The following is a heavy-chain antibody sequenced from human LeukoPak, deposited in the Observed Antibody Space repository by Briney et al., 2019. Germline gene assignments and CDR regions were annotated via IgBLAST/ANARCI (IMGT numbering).Heavy chain of an antibody. D-gene: IGHD2-8*01. CDR3: TRSGFSNGYDY. Sequence: GGSLRLSCVASGFSFSGHWMHWVRQAPGKGLVAVSRITPDGTDTAYADSVKGRFTISRDNAKNTLYLEMNSLTAEDTALYYCTRSGFSNGYDYWGQGTLVTVSP. V-gene: IGHV3-74*03. J-gene: IGHJ4*02. CDR2: ITPDGTDT. CDR1: GFSFSGHW.